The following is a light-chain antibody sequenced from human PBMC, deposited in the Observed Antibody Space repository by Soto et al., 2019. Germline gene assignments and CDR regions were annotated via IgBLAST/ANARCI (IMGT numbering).Light chain of an antibody. Sequence: DIQMTQSPSTLSASVGGRVTITCRASQSIRSWLAWYQQKPGKAPTLLIYDASSLESGVPSRFSGSGSGTAFTLPISRLQPDDFATYYCQPYNSYPYTFAQGTKLEIK. V-gene: IGKV1-5*01. J-gene: IGKJ2*01. CDR1: QSIRSW. CDR2: DAS. CDR3: QPYNSYPYT.